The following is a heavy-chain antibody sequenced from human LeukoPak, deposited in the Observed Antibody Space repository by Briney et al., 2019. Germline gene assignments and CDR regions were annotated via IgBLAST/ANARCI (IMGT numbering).Heavy chain of an antibody. CDR1: GGSFSGYY. CDR3: ARGLEVVVAATFHYGMDV. Sequence: PSETLSLTCAVYGGSFSGYYWSWIRQPPGKGLEWIGEINHSGSTNYNPSLKSRVTISVDTSKNQFSLKLSSVTAADTAVYYCARGLEVVVAATFHYGMDVWGKETTVTVSS. D-gene: IGHD2-15*01. CDR2: INHSGST. J-gene: IGHJ6*04. V-gene: IGHV4-34*01.